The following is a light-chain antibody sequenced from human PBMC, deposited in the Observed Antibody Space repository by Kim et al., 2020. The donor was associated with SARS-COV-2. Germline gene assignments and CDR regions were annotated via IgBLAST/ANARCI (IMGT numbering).Light chain of an antibody. CDR2: LNSDGSH. CDR3: QAWGTVSWV. J-gene: IGLJ3*02. Sequence: QLVLTQSPSASASLGASVKLSCTLSSGHNSYVIVWLQQQPEKGPRYLMKLNSDGSHTKGDGIPDRFSGSSSGAERYLTISSLQSEDEGDYYCQAWGTVSWVFGGGTKVTVL. CDR1: SGHNSYV. V-gene: IGLV4-69*01.